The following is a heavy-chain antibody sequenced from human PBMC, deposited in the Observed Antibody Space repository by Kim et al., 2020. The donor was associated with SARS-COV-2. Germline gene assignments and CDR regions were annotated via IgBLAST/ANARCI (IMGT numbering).Heavy chain of an antibody. D-gene: IGHD4-4*01. Sequence: GSLRLSCAASGFTFSSYWMHWVRQAPGKGLVWVSRINSDGSSTSYADSVKGRFTISRDNAKNTLYLQMNSLRAEDTAVYYCARDYSRDGYNRRGFDYWGQGTLVTVSS. CDR1: GFTFSSYW. J-gene: IGHJ4*02. CDR2: INSDGSST. V-gene: IGHV3-74*01. CDR3: ARDYSRDGYNRRGFDY.